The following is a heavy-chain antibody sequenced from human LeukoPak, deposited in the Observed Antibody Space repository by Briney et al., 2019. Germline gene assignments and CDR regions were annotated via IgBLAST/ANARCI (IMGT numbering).Heavy chain of an antibody. Sequence: GGSLRLSCAASGFTFSSYWMSWVRQAPGKGLEGVANIKQDGSEKYYVDSVKGRFTISKDNAKNSLYLQMNSLRVEDTAVYYCARVVFPSRVSDYWGQGTLVTVSS. CDR2: IKQDGSEK. D-gene: IGHD2-21*01. V-gene: IGHV3-7*01. CDR3: ARVVFPSRVSDY. CDR1: GFTFSSYW. J-gene: IGHJ4*02.